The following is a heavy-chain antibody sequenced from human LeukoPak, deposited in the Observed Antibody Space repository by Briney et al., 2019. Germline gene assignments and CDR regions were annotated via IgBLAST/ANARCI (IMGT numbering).Heavy chain of an antibody. J-gene: IGHJ4*02. CDR3: ASLWGGNS. Sequence: GGSLRLSCAASGFTVSSNYMSWVRQAPGKGLEWVSIIYSGGNTYYADYLKGRFTIYRDNSRNTVYLQMNSLRAEDTAVYYCASLWGGNSWGQGTRVTVSS. CDR1: GFTVSSNY. D-gene: IGHD3-10*01. V-gene: IGHV3-53*01. CDR2: IYSGGNT.